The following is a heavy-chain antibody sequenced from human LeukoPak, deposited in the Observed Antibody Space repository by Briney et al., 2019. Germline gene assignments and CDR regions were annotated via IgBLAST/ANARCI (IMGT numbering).Heavy chain of an antibody. CDR2: MGSKTQNDGT. D-gene: IGHD3-22*01. CDR1: GLTFSDSG. V-gene: IGHV3-73*01. CDR3: TNYDDSSDLWGY. Sequence: GGSLKLSCAASGLTFSDSGMHWVRQAPGEGLEWVGWMGSKTQNDGTAYDASVKGRFTISRDDSKNTAFLQMNSLKTEDTAVYYCTNYDDSSDLWGYWGQGTLVTVSS. J-gene: IGHJ4*02.